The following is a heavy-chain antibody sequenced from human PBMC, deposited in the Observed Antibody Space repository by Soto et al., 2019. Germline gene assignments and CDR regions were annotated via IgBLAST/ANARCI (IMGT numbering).Heavy chain of an antibody. CDR3: AKAGGVGGAGSYYNQQQGGYYYYYDMDV. D-gene: IGHD3-10*01. J-gene: IGHJ6*03. Sequence: EVQLLESGGGLVQPGGSLRLSCAASGFTFSSYAMSWVRQAPGKGLEWVSAISGSGGSTYYADSVKGRFTISRDNSKNTRYLQMNSRRAEDTAVYYCAKAGGVGGAGSYYNQQQGGYYYYYDMDVWGKGTTVTVSS. V-gene: IGHV3-23*01. CDR1: GFTFSSYA. CDR2: ISGSGGST.